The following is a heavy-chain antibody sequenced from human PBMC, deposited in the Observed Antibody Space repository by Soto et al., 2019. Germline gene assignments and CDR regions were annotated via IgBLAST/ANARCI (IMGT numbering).Heavy chain of an antibody. CDR3: ATEGCSGGSCYSPFDY. V-gene: IGHV1-24*01. CDR1: GYTLTELS. Sequence: ASVKVSCKASGYTLTELSMHWVRQAPGKGLEWMGGFDPEDGETIYAQKFQGRVTMTEDTSTDTAYMELSSLRSEDTAVYYCATEGCSGGSCYSPFDYWGQGTLVTVSS. CDR2: FDPEDGET. D-gene: IGHD2-15*01. J-gene: IGHJ4*02.